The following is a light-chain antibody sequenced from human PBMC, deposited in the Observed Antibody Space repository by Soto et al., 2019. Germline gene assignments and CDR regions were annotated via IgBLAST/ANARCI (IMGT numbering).Light chain of an antibody. CDR1: QSVSNK. J-gene: IGKJ4*01. CDR3: QQYNNWPPLT. V-gene: IGKV3-15*01. Sequence: IVMTQSQATLSVSPGERATLSCRASQSVSNKIAWYQQKPGQAPRLLIYGASTRATGIPARFSGSGSGTEVTLTISSLQSEDFAVYYCQQYNNWPPLTFGGGTKVEIK. CDR2: GAS.